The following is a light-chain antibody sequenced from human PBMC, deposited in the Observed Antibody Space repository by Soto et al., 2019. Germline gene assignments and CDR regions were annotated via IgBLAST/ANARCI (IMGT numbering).Light chain of an antibody. CDR2: DAS. Sequence: DIQMTQSPSPLSASIGDRVTITCRASQSIDNWLAWYQQKPGKAPQLLIYDASRVKTGVPSRFTASGSGTEFTLNINTLQADDSATYFCQHYNGYPYTFGPGTKVDIK. V-gene: IGKV1-5*01. J-gene: IGKJ2*01. CDR3: QHYNGYPYT. CDR1: QSIDNW.